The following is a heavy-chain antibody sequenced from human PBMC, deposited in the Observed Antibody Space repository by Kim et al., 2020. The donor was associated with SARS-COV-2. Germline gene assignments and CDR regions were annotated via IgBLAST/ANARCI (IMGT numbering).Heavy chain of an antibody. J-gene: IGHJ5*02. CDR3: ARVLGIAAAGWFDP. V-gene: IGHV4-39*07. Sequence: NPSLKSRVTISVDTSKNQFSLKLSSVTAADTAVYYCARVLGIAAAGWFDPWGQGTLVTVSS. D-gene: IGHD6-13*01.